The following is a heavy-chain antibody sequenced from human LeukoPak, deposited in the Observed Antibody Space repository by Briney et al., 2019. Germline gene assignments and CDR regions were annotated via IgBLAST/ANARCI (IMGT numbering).Heavy chain of an antibody. D-gene: IGHD1-26*01. CDR3: AREVGALDY. J-gene: IGHJ4*02. Sequence: GGSLRLSCAASGLTFSTFAVSWVRQAPGKGLEWVSIISDNGDSTYYADSVKGRFTTSRDNSKNTLYLQMNSLRAEDTAVYYCAREVGALDYWGQGTLVTVSS. CDR2: ISDNGDST. CDR1: GLTFSTFA. V-gene: IGHV3-23*01.